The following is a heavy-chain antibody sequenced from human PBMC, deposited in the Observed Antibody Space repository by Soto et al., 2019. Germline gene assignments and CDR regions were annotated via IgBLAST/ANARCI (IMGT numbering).Heavy chain of an antibody. D-gene: IGHD2-8*02. CDR2: IHFSGTS. J-gene: IGHJ3*02. Sequence: SETLSLTCTVTGGSISATYWSWVRQPPGEELEWIGYIHFSGTSSYNPSLRSRITMSGDTSKNQLSLKVASVIAADTAVYYCARGGDPTAGGTGAFDIWGQGIMVTVS. CDR3: ARGGDPTAGGTGAFDI. V-gene: IGHV4-59*01. CDR1: GGSISATY.